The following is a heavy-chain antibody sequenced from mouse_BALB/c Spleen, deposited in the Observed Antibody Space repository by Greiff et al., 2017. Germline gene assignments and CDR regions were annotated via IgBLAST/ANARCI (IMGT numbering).Heavy chain of an antibody. D-gene: IGHD2-14*01. J-gene: IGHJ4*01. CDR2: IYPGNVNT. CDR3: ARRYDYAMDY. Sequence: QVQLKQSGPELVKPGASVRISCKASGYTFTSYYIHWVKQRPGQGLEWIGWIYPGNVNTKYNEKFKGKATLTADKSSSTAYMQLSSLTSEDSAVYFCARRYDYAMDYWGQGTSVTVSS. CDR1: GYTFTSYY. V-gene: IGHV1S56*01.